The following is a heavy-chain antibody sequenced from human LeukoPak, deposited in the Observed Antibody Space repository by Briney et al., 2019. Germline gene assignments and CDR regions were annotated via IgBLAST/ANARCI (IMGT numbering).Heavy chain of an antibody. J-gene: IGHJ6*03. CDR1: GYTFTSYG. D-gene: IGHD6-19*01. Sequence: ASVMVSCKASGYTFTSYGISWVRQAPGQGLEWMGWISAYNGNTNYAQKLQGRVTMTTDTSTSTAYMELRSLRSDDTAVYYCAREWYSSGWYSYYYYYMDVWGKGTTVTVSS. V-gene: IGHV1-18*01. CDR2: ISAYNGNT. CDR3: AREWYSSGWYSYYYYYMDV.